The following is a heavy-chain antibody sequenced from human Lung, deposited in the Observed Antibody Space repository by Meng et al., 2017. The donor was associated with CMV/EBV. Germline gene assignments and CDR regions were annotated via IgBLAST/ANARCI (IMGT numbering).Heavy chain of an antibody. CDR3: TRDSGAYYDSSGFDY. CDR2: ITSSSSYI. Sequence: ESMKISCAASGFTLSSYSMNWVRQAPGKGLEWVSSITSSSSYIYYADSVRGRFTVSRDNARNSLFLQMNGLRAEDTAVYYCTRDSGAYYDSSGFDYWGPGXLVTVSS. J-gene: IGHJ4*02. D-gene: IGHD3-22*01. V-gene: IGHV3-21*01. CDR1: GFTLSSYS.